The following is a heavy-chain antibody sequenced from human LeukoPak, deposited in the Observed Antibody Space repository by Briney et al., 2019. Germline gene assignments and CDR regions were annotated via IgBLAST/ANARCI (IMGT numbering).Heavy chain of an antibody. CDR3: ARAVSDTAIGTGDYYYYMDV. CDR2: INPSGGST. Sequence: ASVKVSCKASGYTFTSYYMHWVRQAPGQGLEWMGIINPSGGSTSYAQKFQGRVTMTRDMSTSTAYMELRSLRSDDTAVYYCARAVSDTAIGTGDYYYYMDVWGKGTTVTVSS. V-gene: IGHV1-46*01. CDR1: GYTFTSYY. D-gene: IGHD5-18*01. J-gene: IGHJ6*03.